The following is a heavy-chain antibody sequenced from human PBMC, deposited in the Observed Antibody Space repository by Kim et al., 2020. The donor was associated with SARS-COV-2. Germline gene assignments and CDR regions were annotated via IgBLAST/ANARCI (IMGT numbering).Heavy chain of an antibody. J-gene: IGHJ5*02. Sequence: SETLSLTCTVSGGSISSSSYYWGWIRQPPGKGLEWIGSIYYSGSTYYNPSLKSRVTISVDTSKNQFSLKLSSVTAADTAVYYCARHLDYYGSGSSGWFDPWGQGTLVTVSS. V-gene: IGHV4-39*01. D-gene: IGHD3-10*01. CDR3: ARHLDYYGSGSSGWFDP. CDR1: GGSISSSSYY. CDR2: IYYSGST.